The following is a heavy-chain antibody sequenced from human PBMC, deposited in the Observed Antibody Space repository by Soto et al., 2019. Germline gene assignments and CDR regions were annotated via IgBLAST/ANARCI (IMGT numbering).Heavy chain of an antibody. CDR1: GFTFSSYE. Sequence: GGSLRLSCAASGFTFSSYEMNWVRQAPGKGLEWVSYISSSGSTIYYADSVKGRFTISRDNAKNSLYLQMNSLRAEDTAVYYCARQLSGLFDPWGQGTLVTVPQ. CDR2: ISSSGSTI. J-gene: IGHJ5*02. CDR3: ARQLSGLFDP. V-gene: IGHV3-48*03. D-gene: IGHD6-19*01.